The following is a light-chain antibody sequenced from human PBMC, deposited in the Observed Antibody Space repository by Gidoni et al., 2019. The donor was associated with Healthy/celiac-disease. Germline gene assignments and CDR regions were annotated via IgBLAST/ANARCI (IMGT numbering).Light chain of an antibody. Sequence: DIQMTQSPSSLSASVGDRVTITCRASQSISSYLNWYQQKPGKAPKLLIYAASSLQSGVPSRFSGSGSGTDFTLTISSLQPDDFATYYCQHSYSTPRTFGGGTKVEIK. CDR3: QHSYSTPRT. J-gene: IGKJ4*01. V-gene: IGKV1-39*01. CDR2: AAS. CDR1: QSISSY.